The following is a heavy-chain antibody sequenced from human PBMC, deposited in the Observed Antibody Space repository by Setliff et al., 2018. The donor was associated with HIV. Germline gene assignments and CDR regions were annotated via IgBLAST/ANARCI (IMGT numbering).Heavy chain of an antibody. D-gene: IGHD2-2*01. CDR3: ARGGTSSNWFGP. V-gene: IGHV4-59*02. J-gene: IGHJ5*02. CDR2: IYNSVTT. CDR1: GASVNYNT. Sequence: SESLSLTCSVSGASVNYNTWSWIRQAPGKGLQWIGFIYNSVTTNYNPSLKSRATISLDTSKNQFSLKLTSVTAADTAVYYCARGGTSSNWFGPWGQGTLVTAPQ.